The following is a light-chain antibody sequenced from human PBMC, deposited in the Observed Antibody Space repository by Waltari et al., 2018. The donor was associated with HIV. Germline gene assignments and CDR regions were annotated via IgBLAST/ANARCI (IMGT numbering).Light chain of an antibody. CDR1: QSVSSK. CDR3: QQYGSSPT. CDR2: GAS. Sequence: EIVMLQSPATLSVSPGERATLSCRASQSVSSKLAWYQQKPGQAPRLLIYGASTRSTGIPGRFSGSESGTEFILTISSLQSEDCAVYYCQQYGSSPTFGQGTKVEIK. V-gene: IGKV3D-15*02. J-gene: IGKJ1*01.